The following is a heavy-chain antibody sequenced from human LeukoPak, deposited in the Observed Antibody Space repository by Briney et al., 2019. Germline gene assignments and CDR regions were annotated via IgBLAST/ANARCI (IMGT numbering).Heavy chain of an antibody. D-gene: IGHD6-13*01. J-gene: IGHJ4*02. CDR3: AKVRSGDIAAALNY. V-gene: IGHV3-23*01. CDR1: GFTFSSYA. Sequence: PGGSLRLSCAASGFTFSSYAMNWARQAPGKGLEWVSGISGSGDNTYYADSVKGRFTISRDNSKNTLYLQMNSLRAEDTAVYYCAKVRSGDIAAALNYWGQGTLVPVSS. CDR2: ISGSGDNT.